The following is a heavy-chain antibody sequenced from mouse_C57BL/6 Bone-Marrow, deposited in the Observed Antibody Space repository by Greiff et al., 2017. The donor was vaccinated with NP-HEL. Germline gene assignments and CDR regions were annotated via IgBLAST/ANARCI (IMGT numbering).Heavy chain of an antibody. CDR1: GYTFTSYW. CDR3: ARDGSSYLWYFDV. J-gene: IGHJ1*03. CDR2: IDPSDSYT. Sequence: QVQLQQSGAELVKPGASVKLSCKASGYTFTSYWMQWVKQRPGQGLEWIGEIDPSDSYTNYKQKFKGKATLTVDTSSSTAYMQLSSLTSEDSAVYYCARDGSSYLWYFDVWGTGTTVTVSS. V-gene: IGHV1-50*01. D-gene: IGHD1-1*01.